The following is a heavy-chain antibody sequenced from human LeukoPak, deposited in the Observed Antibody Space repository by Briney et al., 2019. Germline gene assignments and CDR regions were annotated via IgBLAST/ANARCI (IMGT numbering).Heavy chain of an antibody. CDR2: ISGSRSNT. CDR3: ASQRGGIDY. V-gene: IGHV3-23*01. CDR1: GFTFSSYA. D-gene: IGHD3-10*01. Sequence: GGSLRLSCAASGFTFSSYAMSWVRQAPGKGLEWVSAISGSRSNTYYADSVKGRFTISRDSSKNTLYLQMNSLRADDTAVYYCASQRGGIDYWGQGTLVTVSS. J-gene: IGHJ4*02.